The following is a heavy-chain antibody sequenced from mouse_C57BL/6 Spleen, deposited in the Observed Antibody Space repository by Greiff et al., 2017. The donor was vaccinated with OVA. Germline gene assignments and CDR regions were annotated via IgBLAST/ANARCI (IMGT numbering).Heavy chain of an antibody. Sequence: EVMLVESGGGLVKPGGSLKLSCAASGFTFSSYAMSWVRQTPEKRLEWVATISDGGSYTYYPDNVKGRFTISRDNAKNNLYLQMSHLKSEDTAMYYCAREGDDDDYWFAYWGQGTLVTVSA. CDR2: ISDGGSYT. V-gene: IGHV5-4*01. J-gene: IGHJ3*01. CDR1: GFTFSSYA. D-gene: IGHD2-4*01. CDR3: AREGDDDDYWFAY.